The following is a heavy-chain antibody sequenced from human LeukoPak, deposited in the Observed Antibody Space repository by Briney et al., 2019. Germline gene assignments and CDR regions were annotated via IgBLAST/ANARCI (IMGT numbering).Heavy chain of an antibody. J-gene: IGHJ4*02. CDR1: GFTLSSYA. CDR3: ARDNEEIVVVPAAIDY. D-gene: IGHD2-2*01. V-gene: IGHV3-30*04. Sequence: PGRSLRLSCAASGFTLSSYAMHWVRQAPGKGLEWVAVISYDGSNKYYADSVKGRFTISRDNSQNTLYLQMNSLRAEDTAVYYCARDNEEIVVVPAAIDYWGQGTLVTVSS. CDR2: ISYDGSNK.